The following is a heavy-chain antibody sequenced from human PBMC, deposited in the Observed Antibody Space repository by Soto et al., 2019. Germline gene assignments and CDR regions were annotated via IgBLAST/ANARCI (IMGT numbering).Heavy chain of an antibody. V-gene: IGHV1-3*01. CDR3: ARDLYCSSTSCHGWFDP. J-gene: IGHJ5*02. CDR2: INAVNSNT. Sequence: ASVEVSCKASGETFSFYTINWVRQAPGLGLEWMGRINAVNSNTNYSQKFQGRVTITRDKSASTAYMELSSLRSEDTAVYYCARDLYCSSTSCHGWFDPWGQGTLVTVSS. D-gene: IGHD2-2*01. CDR1: GETFSFYT.